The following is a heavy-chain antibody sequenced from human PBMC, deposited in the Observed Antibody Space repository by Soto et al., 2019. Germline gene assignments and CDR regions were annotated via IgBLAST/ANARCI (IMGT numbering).Heavy chain of an antibody. CDR3: AGDFTRSYLGLDY. V-gene: IGHV1-3*01. Sequence: QVQLVQSGAEVKKPGASVKVSCKASGYTFTSYAMHWVRQAPGQRLEWMGWINAGNGNTKYSQKFQGRVTITRDTSASTAYMEVSSLRSEDTAVYYCAGDFTRSYLGLDYWGQGTLVTVSS. CDR1: GYTFTSYA. D-gene: IGHD1-26*01. J-gene: IGHJ4*02. CDR2: INAGNGNT.